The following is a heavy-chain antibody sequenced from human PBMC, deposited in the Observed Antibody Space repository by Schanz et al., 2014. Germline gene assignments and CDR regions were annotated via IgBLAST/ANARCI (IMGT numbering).Heavy chain of an antibody. CDR2: VYATGRT. J-gene: IGHJ5*02. Sequence: QVQLQESGPGFVKPSETLSLTCAVFGASVSSFYWSWIRQPAGKGLEWIGHVYATGRTKYNPSLKSRVPMSVDTSQKQISLKLTSVTAADTAVYYCARTLVNGSRKWFVPWGPGTQVTVSS. V-gene: IGHV4-4*07. CDR1: GASVSSFY. CDR3: ARTLVNGSRKWFVP. D-gene: IGHD3-10*01.